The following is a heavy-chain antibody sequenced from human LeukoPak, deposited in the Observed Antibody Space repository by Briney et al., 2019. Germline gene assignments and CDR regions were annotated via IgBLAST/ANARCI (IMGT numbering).Heavy chain of an antibody. J-gene: IGHJ6*03. CDR2: IIPIFGTA. D-gene: IGHD2-2*01. Sequence: SVKVSCKASGGTFGSYAISWVRQAPGQGLEWMGGIIPIFGTANYAQKFQGRVTITADESTSTAYMELSSLRSEDTAVYYCARDRVVVPAAIGGENYYYMDVWGKGTTVTVSS. CDR3: ARDRVVVPAAIGGENYYYMDV. V-gene: IGHV1-69*13. CDR1: GGTFGSYA.